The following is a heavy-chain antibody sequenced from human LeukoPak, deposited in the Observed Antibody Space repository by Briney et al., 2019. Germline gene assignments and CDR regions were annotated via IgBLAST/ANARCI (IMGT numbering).Heavy chain of an antibody. CDR1: GFTVSFNY. D-gene: IGHD4-23*01. CDR2: IYYSGST. Sequence: GSLRLSCAASGFTVSFNYMSWVRQPPGKGLEWIGGIYYSGSTYYNPSLKSRVTISMDTSKNQFSLKLSSVTAADTAVYFCAKRDFGGNYWFDPWGQGTLVTVSS. CDR3: AKRDFGGNYWFDP. J-gene: IGHJ5*02. V-gene: IGHV4-59*05.